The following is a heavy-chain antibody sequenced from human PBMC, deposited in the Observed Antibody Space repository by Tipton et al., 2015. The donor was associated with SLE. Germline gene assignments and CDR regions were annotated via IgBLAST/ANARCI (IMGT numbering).Heavy chain of an antibody. CDR3: ARDRETLAAAGGGMDV. D-gene: IGHD6-13*01. Sequence: SLRLSCAASGFTFSSYAMSWVRQAPGKGLEWVSAISGSGGSTYYADSVKGRFTISRDNAKNSLYLQMNSLRAEDTALYYCARDRETLAAAGGGMDVWGQGTTVTVSS. CDR2: ISGSGGST. V-gene: IGHV3-23*01. J-gene: IGHJ6*02. CDR1: GFTFSSYA.